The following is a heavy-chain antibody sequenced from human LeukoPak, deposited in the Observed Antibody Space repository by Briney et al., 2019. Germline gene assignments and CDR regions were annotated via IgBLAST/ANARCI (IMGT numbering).Heavy chain of an antibody. Sequence: GGSLRLSCAASGFTFSSHAMNWVRQAPGKGLEWISSISTDSLTIKYADFLSGQFTISRDNAENLLFLQMSSLRAEDTAVYYCAQDVPIERVPGVGPGSWGQGTLVTVSS. CDR1: GFTFSSHA. D-gene: IGHD2-8*01. CDR3: AQDVPIERVPGVGPGS. J-gene: IGHJ5*02. CDR2: ISTDSLTI. V-gene: IGHV3-48*04.